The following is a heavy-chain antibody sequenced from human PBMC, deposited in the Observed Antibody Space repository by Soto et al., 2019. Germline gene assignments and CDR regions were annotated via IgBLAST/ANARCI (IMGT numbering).Heavy chain of an antibody. Sequence: QVQLVQSGAEVKKPGSSVKVSCKASGGTFSSYAISWVRQAPGQGLEWMGGIIPIFGTANYAQKFQGRVTITADESTSTAYMELSSLRSEDTAVYYCARRRQSYDSSGYSFYFDYWGQGTLVTVSS. CDR2: IIPIFGTA. CDR1: GGTFSSYA. V-gene: IGHV1-69*12. J-gene: IGHJ4*02. D-gene: IGHD3-22*01. CDR3: ARRRQSYDSSGYSFYFDY.